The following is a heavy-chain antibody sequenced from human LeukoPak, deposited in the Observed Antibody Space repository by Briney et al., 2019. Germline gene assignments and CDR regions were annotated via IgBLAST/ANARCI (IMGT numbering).Heavy chain of an antibody. J-gene: IGHJ3*02. Sequence: SETLSLTCSVSGASISSCYWSWVRQPAGKRLEWIGRLYTTGTTNYNPSLKSRVTMSVDSSKNQFSLTLTSVTAADTAVSYCVREGGNWEEPNDAFDIWGQGTMVTVSS. D-gene: IGHD1-26*01. CDR1: GASISSCY. V-gene: IGHV4-4*07. CDR3: VREGGNWEEPNDAFDI. CDR2: LYTTGTT.